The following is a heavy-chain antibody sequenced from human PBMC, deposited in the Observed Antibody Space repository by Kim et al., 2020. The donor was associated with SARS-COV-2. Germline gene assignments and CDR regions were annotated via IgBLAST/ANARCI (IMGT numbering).Heavy chain of an antibody. Sequence: IDYADSVKGPFTISRDNAKYSLYLQMNSLRAEDTAFYYCAKNSGYDYAFDYWGQGTLVTVSS. CDR3: AKNSGYDYAFDY. CDR2: I. V-gene: IGHV3-9*01. D-gene: IGHD5-12*01. J-gene: IGHJ4*02.